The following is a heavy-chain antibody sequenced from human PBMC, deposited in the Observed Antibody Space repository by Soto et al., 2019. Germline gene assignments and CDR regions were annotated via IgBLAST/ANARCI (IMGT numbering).Heavy chain of an antibody. CDR1: GFSLITSGVG. Sequence: QITLKDSGPTLVKPTQTLTLTCTISGFSLITSGVGVGWIRQPPGKALKWLALIYWDDDKRYSPSLKSRLTITKDTSKNQVVLTMTNMDPVDTATYYCAHIVTGCFTWGRGALVTVSS. J-gene: IGHJ5*02. D-gene: IGHD3-16*01. CDR2: IYWDDDK. CDR3: AHIVTGCFT. V-gene: IGHV2-5*02.